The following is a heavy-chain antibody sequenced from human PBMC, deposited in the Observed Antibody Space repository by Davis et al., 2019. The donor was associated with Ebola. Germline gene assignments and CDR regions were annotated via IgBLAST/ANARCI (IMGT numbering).Heavy chain of an antibody. Sequence: GESLKISCAASGFTFSSYSMNWVRQAPGKGLEWVSSISSSSSYIYYADSVKGRFTISRDNAKNSLYLQMNSLRAEDTAVYYCARDRVAFDAFDIWGQGTMVTVSS. CDR3: ARDRVAFDAFDI. V-gene: IGHV3-21*01. D-gene: IGHD3-3*01. CDR2: ISSSSSYI. CDR1: GFTFSSYS. J-gene: IGHJ3*02.